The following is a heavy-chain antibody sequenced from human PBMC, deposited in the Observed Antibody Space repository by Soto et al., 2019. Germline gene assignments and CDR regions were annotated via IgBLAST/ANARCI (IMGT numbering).Heavy chain of an antibody. V-gene: IGHV1-3*01. CDR2: INAGNGNT. CDR1: GYTFTSYA. CDR3: ARPKDYDDCLDL. Sequence: ASVKVSCKASGYTFTSYAIHWVRQAPGQRLEWMGWINAGNGNTKYSQKFQGRVTFTRDTSANTAYMELSSLISEDTAVYYCARPKDYDDCLDLWGQGTLVTVS. J-gene: IGHJ4*02. D-gene: IGHD3-22*01.